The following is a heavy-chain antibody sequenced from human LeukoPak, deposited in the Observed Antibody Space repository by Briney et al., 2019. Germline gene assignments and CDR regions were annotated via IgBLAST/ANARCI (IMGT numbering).Heavy chain of an antibody. J-gene: IGHJ4*02. D-gene: IGHD6-13*01. CDR3: ARAGSSWYVGATG. CDR1: GYSFTGYY. Sequence: ASVKVSCKASGYSFTGYYMHWVRQAPGQGLEWIGWINPKSGGTNYAHKFQGRVTMTRDTSISTAYMELRSLRSDDTAVYYCARAGSSWYVGATGWGQGTLVTVSS. V-gene: IGHV1-2*02. CDR2: INPKSGGT.